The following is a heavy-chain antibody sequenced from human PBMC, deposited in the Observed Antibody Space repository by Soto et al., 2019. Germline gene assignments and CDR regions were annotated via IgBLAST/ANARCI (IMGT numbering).Heavy chain of an antibody. V-gene: IGHV1-46*04. Sequence: ASVKVSCKASGYTFTNYYMHWVRQAPGQGLEWMGIINPGGGTTTYSTSLKTRLTISKDTSKSQVVLTMTNMDPVDTATYYCARTYGTYSSSQEIDYWGQGTLVTVSS. CDR2: INPGGGTT. CDR1: GYTFTNYY. CDR3: ARTYGTYSSSQEIDY. J-gene: IGHJ4*02. D-gene: IGHD6-13*01.